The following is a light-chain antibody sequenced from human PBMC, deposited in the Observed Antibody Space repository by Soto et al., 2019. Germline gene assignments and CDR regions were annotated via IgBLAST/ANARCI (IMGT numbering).Light chain of an antibody. Sequence: QSALTQPPSASGSPGQSVTISCTGTSSDVGGYNYVSWYQQHPDKAPKLMIYEGTKRPSGVSDRFSGSKSDNTASLTISGLQAEDEGDYYCCSYAGDYMFVFGTGTKVTVL. V-gene: IGLV2-8*01. CDR2: EGT. CDR3: CSYAGDYMFV. CDR1: SSDVGGYNY. J-gene: IGLJ1*01.